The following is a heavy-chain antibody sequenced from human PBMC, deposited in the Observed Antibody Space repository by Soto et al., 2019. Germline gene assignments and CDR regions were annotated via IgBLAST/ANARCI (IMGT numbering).Heavy chain of an antibody. D-gene: IGHD3-9*01. CDR2: IWYDGSNK. V-gene: IGHV3-33*08. J-gene: IGHJ6*02. CDR3: ARDLNGMDV. Sequence: QVQLQESGPGLVKPSETLSLTCTVSGGSVSSGSYYWSWIRQPPGKGLEWVAVIWYDGSNKYYADSVKGRFTISRDNSKNTLYLQMNSLRAEDTAVYYCARDLNGMDVWGQGTTVTVSS. CDR1: GGSVSSGSYY.